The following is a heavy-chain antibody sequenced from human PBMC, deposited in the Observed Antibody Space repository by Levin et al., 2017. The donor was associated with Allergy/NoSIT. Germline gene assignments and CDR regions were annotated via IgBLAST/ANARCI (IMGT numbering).Heavy chain of an antibody. CDR2: ISSSSSYI. V-gene: IGHV3-21*01. CDR3: ARLRFGLSSSWLSNSIVATIGLYGWFDP. J-gene: IGHJ5*02. CDR1: GFTFSSYS. Sequence: GESLKISCAASGFTFSSYSMNWVRQAPGKGLEWVSSISSSSSYIYYADSVKGRFTISRDNAKNSLYLQMNSLRAEDTAVYYCARLRFGLSSSWLSNSIVATIGLYGWFDPWGQGTLVTVSS. D-gene: IGHD5-12*01.